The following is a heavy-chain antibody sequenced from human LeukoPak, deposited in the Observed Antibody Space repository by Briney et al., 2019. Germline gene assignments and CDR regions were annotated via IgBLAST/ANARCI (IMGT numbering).Heavy chain of an antibody. CDR3: AKARFASGHDNLDY. CDR1: GFTFRSFG. J-gene: IGHJ4*02. D-gene: IGHD2-15*01. Sequence: PGGSLRLSCAASGFTFRSFGMHWVRQTPGKGLEWVAVIWYDGSNKQYADSVKGRFTISRDNSNNTLYLEMNSLRAEDTAVYYCAKARFASGHDNLDYWGQGTLVTVSS. V-gene: IGHV3-33*06. CDR2: IWYDGSNK.